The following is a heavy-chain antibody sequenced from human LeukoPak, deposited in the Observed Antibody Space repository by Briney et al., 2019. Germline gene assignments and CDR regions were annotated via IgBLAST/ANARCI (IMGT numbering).Heavy chain of an antibody. V-gene: IGHV2-5*08. CDR1: GGSISSYYW. J-gene: IGHJ4*02. Sequence: TLSLTCTVSGGSISSYYWSWIRQPPGKALEWLALIYWDDDKRYSPSLKSRLTITRDTSKNQVVLTMTNMDPVDTATYYCAHSPLGLPDYWGQGTLVTVSS. CDR3: AHSPLGLPDY. D-gene: IGHD2/OR15-2a*01. CDR2: IYWDDDK.